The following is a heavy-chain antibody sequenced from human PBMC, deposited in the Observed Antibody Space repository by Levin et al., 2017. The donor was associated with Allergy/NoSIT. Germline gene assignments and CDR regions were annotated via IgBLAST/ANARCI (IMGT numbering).Heavy chain of an antibody. V-gene: IGHV4-59*01. Sequence: SQTLSLTCTVSTGSIIGSFWSWIRQSPGKGLEWLGCFSLSGNTNYNPSLTSRLTISVDTSRNRFFLNLNSVTAADTAVYYCARGPPPREQNALPPSPYGMDVWGQGATVTVSS. CDR1: TGSIIGSF. CDR3: ARGPPPREQNALPPSPYGMDV. D-gene: IGHD1/OR15-1a*01. J-gene: IGHJ6*02. CDR2: FSLSGNT.